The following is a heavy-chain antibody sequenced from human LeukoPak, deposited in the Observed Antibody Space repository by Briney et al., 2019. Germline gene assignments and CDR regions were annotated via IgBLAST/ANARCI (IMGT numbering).Heavy chain of an antibody. J-gene: IGHJ4*02. CDR3: ARAGQEWFGELGFDQ. CDR2: IYYSGST. D-gene: IGHD3-10*01. CDR1: GGSISSYY. V-gene: IGHV4-59*01. Sequence: SETLSLTCTVSGGSISSYYWSWIRQPAGKGLEWIGYIYYSGSTNYNPSLKSRVTISVDTSKNQFSLKLSSVTAADTAVYYCARAGQEWFGELGFDQWGQGTLVIVSS.